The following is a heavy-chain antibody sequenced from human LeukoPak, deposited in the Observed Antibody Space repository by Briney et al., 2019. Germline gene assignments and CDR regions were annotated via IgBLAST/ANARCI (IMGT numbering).Heavy chain of an antibody. Sequence: SVKVSCKASGGTFSSYAISWVRQAPGQGLEWMGGVIPIFGTANYAQKFQGRVTITADESTSTAYMELSSLRSEDTAVYYCARGHCSSTSCYDRFDPWGQGTLVTVSS. CDR1: GGTFSSYA. J-gene: IGHJ5*02. D-gene: IGHD2-2*01. V-gene: IGHV1-69*13. CDR2: VIPIFGTA. CDR3: ARGHCSSTSCYDRFDP.